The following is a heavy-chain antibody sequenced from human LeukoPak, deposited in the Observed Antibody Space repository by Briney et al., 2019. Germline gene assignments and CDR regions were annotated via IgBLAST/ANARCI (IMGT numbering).Heavy chain of an antibody. V-gene: IGHV3-9*01. J-gene: IGHJ1*01. CDR1: GFTFDDYA. Sequence: GGSLRLSCAASGFTFDDYAMHWVRQAPGKGLEWVSGISWNSGSIGYADSVKGRFTISRDNAKNSLYLQMNSLRAEDTALYYCAKDLSSDTEYFQHWGQGTLVTVSS. CDR2: ISWNSGSI. D-gene: IGHD6-13*01. CDR3: AKDLSSDTEYFQH.